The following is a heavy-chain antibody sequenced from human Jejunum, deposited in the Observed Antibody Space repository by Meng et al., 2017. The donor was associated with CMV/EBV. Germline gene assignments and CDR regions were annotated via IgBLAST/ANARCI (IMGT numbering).Heavy chain of an antibody. CDR2: ISNSGGMT. Sequence: FTFSSYAMTWVGQAPGKGLEWVSSISNSGGMTYYADSVKGRFTISRDNSKNTLYLQTNSLRLEDTAVYYCAKEALGSHPYSWLDPWGQGTVVTVSS. CDR3: AKEALGSHPYSWLDP. D-gene: IGHD6-19*01. CDR1: FTFSSYA. J-gene: IGHJ5*02. V-gene: IGHV3-23*01.